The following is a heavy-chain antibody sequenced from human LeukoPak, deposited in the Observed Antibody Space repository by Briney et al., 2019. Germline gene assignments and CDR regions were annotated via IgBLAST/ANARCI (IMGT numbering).Heavy chain of an antibody. CDR3: ASEGDMRFLSAFDY. CDR1: GFTFSIYA. J-gene: IGHJ4*02. CDR2: ISYDGSNK. Sequence: PGGSLRLSCAASGFTFSIYAMHWVRQAPGKGLEWVAVISYDGSNKYYADSVKGRFTISRDNSKNTLYLQMNSLRAEDTAVYYCASEGDMRFLSAFDYWGQGTLVTVSS. V-gene: IGHV3-30-3*01. D-gene: IGHD3-3*01.